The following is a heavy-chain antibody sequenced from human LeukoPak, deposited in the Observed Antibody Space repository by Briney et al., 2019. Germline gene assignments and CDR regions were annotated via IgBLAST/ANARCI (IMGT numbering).Heavy chain of an antibody. D-gene: IGHD2-21*02. CDR1: GGSISSSSYY. Sequence: SETLSLTCTVSGGSISSSSYYWGWIRQPPGKGLEWIGSIYYSGSSYYNPSLKSRVTISVDTSKNQFSLKLSSVTAADTAVYYCARVLYCGGDCPEYFQHWGQGTLVTVSS. J-gene: IGHJ1*01. CDR3: ARVLYCGGDCPEYFQH. V-gene: IGHV4-39*07. CDR2: IYYSGSS.